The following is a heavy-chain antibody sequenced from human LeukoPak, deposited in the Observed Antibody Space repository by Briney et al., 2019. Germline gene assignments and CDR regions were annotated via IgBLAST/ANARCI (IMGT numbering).Heavy chain of an antibody. V-gene: IGHV3-33*01. D-gene: IGHD3-10*01. CDR3: ARAPFSGSYYKSDYYYYMDV. CDR2: IWYDGSNK. J-gene: IGHJ6*03. CDR1: GFTFSSYG. Sequence: GRSLRLSCAASGFTFSSYGMPWVRQAPGKGLEWVAVIWYDGSNKYYADSVKGRFTISRDNSKNTLYLQMNSLRAEDTAVYYCARAPFSGSYYKSDYYYYMDVWGKGTTVTVSS.